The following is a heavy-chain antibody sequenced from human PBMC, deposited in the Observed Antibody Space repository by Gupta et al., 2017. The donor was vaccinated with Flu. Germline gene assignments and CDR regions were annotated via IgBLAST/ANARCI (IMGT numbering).Heavy chain of an antibody. J-gene: IGHJ4*02. CDR2: ISWNSGSI. CDR3: AKDTEVTAMDPYFDY. D-gene: IGHD5-18*01. V-gene: IGHV3-9*01. Sequence: EVQLVESGGGLVQPGRSLRLSCAASGFTFDDYAMHWVRQAPGKGLEWVSGISWNSGSIGYADSVKGRFTISRDNAKNSLHLQMNSLRAEDTALYYCAKDTEVTAMDPYFDYWGQGTLVTVSS. CDR1: GFTFDDYA.